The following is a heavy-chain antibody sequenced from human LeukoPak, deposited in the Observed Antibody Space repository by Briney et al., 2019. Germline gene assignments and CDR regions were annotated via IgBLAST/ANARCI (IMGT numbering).Heavy chain of an antibody. V-gene: IGHV3-48*04. Sequence: PGGSLRLSCAASGFTFSSYAMHWVRQAPGKGLEWVSYISISGGIIYYADSVKGRFTISRDNAKNSLFLQMNSLRAEDTAVYYCARVLRYCSGGNCYSGGLGYMDVWGKGTTVTISS. CDR3: ARVLRYCSGGNCYSGGLGYMDV. J-gene: IGHJ6*03. D-gene: IGHD2-15*01. CDR1: GFTFSSYA. CDR2: ISISGGII.